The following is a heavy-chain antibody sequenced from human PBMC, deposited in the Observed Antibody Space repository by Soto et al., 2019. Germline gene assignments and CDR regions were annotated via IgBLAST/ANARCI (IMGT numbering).Heavy chain of an antibody. Sequence: PEGSLRRSCSASGFTFSSYAMHWVRPAPGKGLEYVSAISSNGGSTYYADSVKGRFTISRDNSKNTLYLQMSSLGAEDTAVYYCVKGEVARQLWFHDAFEMCGQRTMLT. J-gene: IGHJ3*02. CDR2: ISSNGGST. V-gene: IGHV3-64D*06. CDR1: GFTFSSYA. CDR3: VKGEVARQLWFHDAFEM. D-gene: IGHD5-18*01.